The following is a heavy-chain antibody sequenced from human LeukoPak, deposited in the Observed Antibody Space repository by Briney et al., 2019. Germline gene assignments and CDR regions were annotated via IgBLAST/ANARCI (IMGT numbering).Heavy chain of an antibody. Sequence: SETLSLTCAVSGGSISSSNWWSWVRQPPGKGLEWIGEIYHSGSTNYNPSLKSRVTISVDKSKNQFSLKLSSVTAEDTAVYYCTREVAAAGTLYFDLWGRGTLVTVSS. CDR2: IYHSGST. D-gene: IGHD6-13*01. CDR1: GGSISSSNW. CDR3: TREVAAAGTLYFDL. V-gene: IGHV4-4*02. J-gene: IGHJ2*01.